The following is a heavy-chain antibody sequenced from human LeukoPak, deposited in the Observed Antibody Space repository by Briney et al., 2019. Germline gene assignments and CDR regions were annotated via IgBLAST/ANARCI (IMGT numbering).Heavy chain of an antibody. Sequence: SQTLSLTCTVSGGSISSGDYYWSWIRQPPGKGLEWLGYIYYSGSTYYNPSLKSRVTISVDTSKNQFSLKLSSVTAADTAVYYCARGLQLWLPSYYYYMDVWGKGTTVTVSS. CDR3: ARGLQLWLPSYYYYMDV. D-gene: IGHD5-18*01. CDR2: IYYSGST. J-gene: IGHJ6*03. V-gene: IGHV4-30-4*08. CDR1: GGSISSGDYY.